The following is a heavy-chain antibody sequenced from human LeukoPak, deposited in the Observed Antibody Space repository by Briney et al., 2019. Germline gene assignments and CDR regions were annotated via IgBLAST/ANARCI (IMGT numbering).Heavy chain of an antibody. V-gene: IGHV4-38-2*01. D-gene: IGHD4-23*01. CDR3: AKGRPGYGGNYHIASFDL. CDR1: GYVTSNGYY. CDR2: IYRTGET. J-gene: IGHJ4*02. Sequence: SETLSLTCAVSGYVTSNGYYWGWIRQPPRKGLEWIGSIYRTGETHYNTSLESRLTMSVDTSKNRFSLKPNSPTAADTDLYYCAKGRPGYGGNYHIASFDLWGQGNLVTVSS.